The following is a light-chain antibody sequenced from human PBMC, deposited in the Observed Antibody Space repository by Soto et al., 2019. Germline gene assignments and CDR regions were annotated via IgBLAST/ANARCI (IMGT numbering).Light chain of an antibody. V-gene: IGKV1-5*03. J-gene: IGKJ1*01. CDR3: QQYNTFWT. CDR1: QSVSFW. Sequence: GDRVTITCRASQSVSFWLAWYQQKPGKAPKLLIYKASTLESGVPSRFSGGGFGTEFTLTISSLQPDDYATYYCQQYNTFWTFCPGTKVDIK. CDR2: KAS.